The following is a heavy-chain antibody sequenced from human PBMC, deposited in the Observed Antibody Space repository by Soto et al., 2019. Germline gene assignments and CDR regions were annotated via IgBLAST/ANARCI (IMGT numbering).Heavy chain of an antibody. CDR2: ISSSSSYI. Sequence: GGSLRLSCAASGFTFSSYSMNWVRQAPGKGLEWVSSISSSSSYIYYADSVKGRFTISRDNAKNSLYLQMNSLRAEDTAVYYCAIDPRFTDIVVVPAAIYFDYWGQGTLVTVSS. D-gene: IGHD2-2*01. CDR3: AIDPRFTDIVVVPAAIYFDY. J-gene: IGHJ4*02. V-gene: IGHV3-21*01. CDR1: GFTFSSYS.